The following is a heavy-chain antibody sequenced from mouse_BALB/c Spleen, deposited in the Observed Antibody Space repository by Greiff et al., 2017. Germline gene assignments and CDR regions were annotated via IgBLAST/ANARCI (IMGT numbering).Heavy chain of an antibody. CDR1: GFTFSSYA. CDR2: ISSGGST. CDR3: ARVGGYDAMDY. Sequence: EVQRVESGGGLVKPGGSLKLSCAASGFTFSSYAMSWVRQTPEKRLEWVASISSGGSTYYPDSVKGRFTISRDNARNILYLQMSSLRSEDTAMYYCARVGGYDAMDYWGQGTSVTVSS. V-gene: IGHV5-6-5*01. D-gene: IGHD1-1*02. J-gene: IGHJ4*01.